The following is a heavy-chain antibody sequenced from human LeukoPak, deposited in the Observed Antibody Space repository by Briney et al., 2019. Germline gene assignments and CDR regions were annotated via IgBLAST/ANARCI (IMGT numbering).Heavy chain of an antibody. CDR3: AKDLGSAITSALVLDV. CDR1: GFTVSVNY. J-gene: IGHJ6*02. D-gene: IGHD2-15*01. V-gene: IGHV3-21*04. CDR2: ISSSSSYI. Sequence: PGGSLRLSCAASGFTVSVNYMTWVRQAPGKGLEWVSSISSSSSYIYYADSVKGRFTISRDNVKNALYLQMNSLRPEDTALYYCAKDLGSAITSALVLDVWGQGTTVIVSS.